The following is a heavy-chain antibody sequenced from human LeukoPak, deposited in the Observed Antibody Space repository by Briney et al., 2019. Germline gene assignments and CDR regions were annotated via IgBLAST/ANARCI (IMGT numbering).Heavy chain of an antibody. CDR3: ARARYDYVWGSPAD. V-gene: IGHV3-7*01. CDR1: GFTFSSYW. J-gene: IGHJ4*02. CDR2: IKQDGSEK. Sequence: GGSLRLSCAASGFTFSSYWMSWVRQAPGKGLEWVANIKQDGSEKYYVDSVKGRFTISRDNAKNSPYLQMNSLRAEDTAVYYCARARYDYVWGSPADWGQGTLVTVSS. D-gene: IGHD3-16*01.